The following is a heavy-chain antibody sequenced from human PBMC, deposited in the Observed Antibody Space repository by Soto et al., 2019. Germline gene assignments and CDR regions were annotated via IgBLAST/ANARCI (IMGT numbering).Heavy chain of an antibody. Sequence: GGSLRLSCAAAGFTFSSYAMHWVRQAPGKGLEWVAVISYDGSNKYYADSVKGRFTISRDNSKNTLYLQMNSLRAEDTAVYYCARDLGRIAAAGTPNWFDPWGQGT. CDR1: GFTFSSYA. J-gene: IGHJ5*02. V-gene: IGHV3-30-3*01. CDR3: ARDLGRIAAAGTPNWFDP. CDR2: ISYDGSNK. D-gene: IGHD6-13*01.